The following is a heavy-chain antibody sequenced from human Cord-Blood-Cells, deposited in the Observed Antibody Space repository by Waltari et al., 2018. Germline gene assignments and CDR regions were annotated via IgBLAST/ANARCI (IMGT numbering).Heavy chain of an antibody. CDR2: IYYSGST. V-gene: IGHV4-39*07. Sequence: QLQLQESGPGLVKPSETLSLTGTVPGGPISSSSYYWGWIRQPPGKGLEWIGSIYYSGSTYYNPSLKSRVTISVDTSKNQFSLKLSSVTAADTAVYYCARSDYYGSGSYYPFDYWGQGTLVTVSS. D-gene: IGHD3-10*01. J-gene: IGHJ4*02. CDR3: ARSDYYGSGSYYPFDY. CDR1: GGPISSSSYY.